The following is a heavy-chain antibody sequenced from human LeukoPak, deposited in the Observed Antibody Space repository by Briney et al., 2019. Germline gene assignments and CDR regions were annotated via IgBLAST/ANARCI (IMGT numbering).Heavy chain of an antibody. J-gene: IGHJ6*02. CDR2: IYYSGST. V-gene: IGHV4-31*03. CDR3: ARLRFTIFGVDYYYYGMDV. D-gene: IGHD3-3*01. Sequence: SETLSLTCTVSGGSISSGGYYWSWIRQHPGKGLEWIVYIYYSGSTYYNPSLKSRVTISVDTSKNQFSLKLSSVTAADTAVYYCARLRFTIFGVDYYYYGMDVWGQGTTVTVSS. CDR1: GGSISSGGYY.